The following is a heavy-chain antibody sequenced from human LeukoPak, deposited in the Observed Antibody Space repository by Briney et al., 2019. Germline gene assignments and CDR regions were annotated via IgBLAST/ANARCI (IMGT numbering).Heavy chain of an antibody. J-gene: IGHJ4*02. CDR3: ARALISGCSDY. D-gene: IGHD6-19*01. CDR2: ISSSSSTI. CDR1: GFTFSSYS. Sequence: GGSLRLSCAASGFTFSSYSMNWVRQAPGKGLEWVSYISSSSSTIYYADSVKGRFTISRDNAKNSLYLQMNSLRAEDTAVYYCARALISGCSDYWGQGTLVTVSS. V-gene: IGHV3-48*04.